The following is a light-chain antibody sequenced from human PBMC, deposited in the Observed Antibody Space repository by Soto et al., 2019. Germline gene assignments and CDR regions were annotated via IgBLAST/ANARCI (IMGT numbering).Light chain of an antibody. J-gene: IGKJ1*01. CDR1: QAIDSW. V-gene: IGKV1-12*01. Sequence: DIQMTQSPSSVSASVGDRVTITCQASQAIDSWLAWYQQKPGEAPKLLIFTGSLLHSGVPPRFSGSGSGTDFTLTISSPQPEDFATYYCQQTLSFPPTFGQGPTVDIK. CDR2: TGS. CDR3: QQTLSFPPT.